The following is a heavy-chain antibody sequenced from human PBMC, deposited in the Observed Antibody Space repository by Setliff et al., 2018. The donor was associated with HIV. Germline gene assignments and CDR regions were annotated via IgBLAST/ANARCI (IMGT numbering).Heavy chain of an antibody. CDR2: FNPFSGGT. J-gene: IGHJ3*02. D-gene: IGHD3-22*01. CDR1: GYTLTDYY. V-gene: IGHV1-2*02. CDR3: ATHTYYYDSSGYYFDAFDI. Sequence: ASVKVSCKASGYTLTDYYIHWMRQAPGQGLEWVGWFNPFSGGTNFAQKFQGRVTMTRDTSISTAYMELSRLRSDDTAVYYCATHTYYYDSSGYYFDAFDIWGQGTMVTV.